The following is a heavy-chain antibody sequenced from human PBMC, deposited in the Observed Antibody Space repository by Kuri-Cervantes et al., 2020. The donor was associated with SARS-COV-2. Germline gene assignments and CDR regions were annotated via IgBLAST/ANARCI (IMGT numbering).Heavy chain of an antibody. D-gene: IGHD2-2*01. V-gene: IGHV3-23*01. Sequence: GESLKISCAASGFTFSSYAMSWVRQAPGKGLEWVSAISGSGGSTYYADSVKGRFTISRDNSKNTLYPQMNSLRAEDAAVYYCAKDSPEIVVVPAAPLYFDLWGRGTLVTVSS. CDR3: AKDSPEIVVVPAAPLYFDL. CDR2: ISGSGGST. J-gene: IGHJ2*01. CDR1: GFTFSSYA.